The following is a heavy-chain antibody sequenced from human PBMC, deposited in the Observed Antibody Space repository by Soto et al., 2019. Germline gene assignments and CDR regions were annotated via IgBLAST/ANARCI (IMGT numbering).Heavy chain of an antibody. J-gene: IGHJ4*02. CDR1: GFTFSSYG. Sequence: QVPLVESGGGVVQPGRSLRLSCAASGFTFSSYGMHWVRQAPGKGLEWVAVISYDGSNKYYADSVKGRFTISRDNSKNTLYLQMNSLRAEDTAVYYCATRGYCISTSCYALGYWGQGTLVTVSS. D-gene: IGHD2-2*01. V-gene: IGHV3-30*03. CDR2: ISYDGSNK. CDR3: ATRGYCISTSCYALGY.